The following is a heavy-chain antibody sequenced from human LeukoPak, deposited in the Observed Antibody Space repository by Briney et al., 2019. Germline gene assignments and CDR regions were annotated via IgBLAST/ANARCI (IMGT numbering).Heavy chain of an antibody. Sequence: GGSLRLSCAAPGFTFRDYTMNWVRQAPGKGLEWVSGTYGSGGGQTFYADSVRGRFIISRDDSRNLVFLHMDRLRVEDTGLYYCAKDVKSDGVWDIDHWGQGTVVTVSS. D-gene: IGHD4-17*01. CDR2: TYGSGGGQT. CDR3: AKDVKSDGVWDIDH. J-gene: IGHJ4*02. V-gene: IGHV3-23*01. CDR1: GFTFRDYT.